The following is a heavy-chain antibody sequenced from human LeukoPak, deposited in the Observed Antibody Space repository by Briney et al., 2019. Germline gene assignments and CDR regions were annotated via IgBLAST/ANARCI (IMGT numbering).Heavy chain of an antibody. CDR2: IYYSGST. Sequence: SETLSLTCTVSGGSISSSSYYWGWIRQPPGKWLESIGSIYYSGSTYYNPSLKSRVTISVDTSKNQFSLKLSSVTAADTAVYYCASLPWGVRGLIIQDFHYWGQGTLVTVSS. J-gene: IGHJ4*02. V-gene: IGHV4-39*07. CDR3: ASLPWGVRGLIIQDFHY. CDR1: GGSISSSSYY. D-gene: IGHD3-10*01.